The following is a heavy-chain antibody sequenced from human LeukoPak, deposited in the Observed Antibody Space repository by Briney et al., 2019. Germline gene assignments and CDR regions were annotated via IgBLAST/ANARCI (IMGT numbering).Heavy chain of an antibody. CDR1: GGSISSSSYY. Sequence: SETLSLTCTVSGGSISSSSYYWGWIRQPPGKGLEWIGSIYYSGSTYYNPSLKSRVTISVDTSKNQFSLKLSSVTAADTAVYYCARDQETVDTAMVTLDYWGQGTLVTVSS. J-gene: IGHJ4*02. D-gene: IGHD5-18*01. CDR3: ARDQETVDTAMVTLDY. CDR2: IYYSGST. V-gene: IGHV4-39*07.